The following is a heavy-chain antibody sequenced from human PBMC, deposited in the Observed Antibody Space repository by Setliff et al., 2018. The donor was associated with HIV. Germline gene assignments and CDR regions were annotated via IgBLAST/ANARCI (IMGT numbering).Heavy chain of an antibody. CDR2: LNTETGNS. CDR3: ARVGSYWSTFDY. V-gene: IGHV7-4-1*02. Sequence: ASVKVSCKASGYTLTTYGISWVRQAPGQGLQRMGWLNTETGNSMYAQGFTGRFVFSLDTSVSTAFLQINSLKAEDTAMYYCARVGSYWSTFDYWGQGALVTVSS. J-gene: IGHJ4*02. CDR1: GYTLTTYG. D-gene: IGHD1-26*01.